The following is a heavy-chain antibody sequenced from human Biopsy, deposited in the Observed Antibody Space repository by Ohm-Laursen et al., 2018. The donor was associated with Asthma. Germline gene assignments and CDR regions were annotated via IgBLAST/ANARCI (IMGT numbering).Heavy chain of an antibody. V-gene: IGHV1-69*13. J-gene: IGHJ6*02. CDR3: ARGYSGTDRIVYYYSGMEV. Sequence: SVKVSCKASGDSLGSFINYAISWVRQAPRQGLEWMGGLIPVLGTADYAPMYEGRVTITADESTSTAYLELTSLRFEDTAVYYCARGYSGTDRIVYYYSGMEVWGQGTTVTVSS. D-gene: IGHD5-12*01. CDR2: LIPVLGTA. CDR1: GDSLGSFINYA.